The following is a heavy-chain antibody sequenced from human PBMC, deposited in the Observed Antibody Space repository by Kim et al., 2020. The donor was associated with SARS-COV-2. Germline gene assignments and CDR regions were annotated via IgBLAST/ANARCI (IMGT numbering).Heavy chain of an antibody. CDR1: GATVSGNY. CDR2: LYPSGTA. J-gene: IGHJ3*01. V-gene: IGHV3-53*01. CDR3: ARERPLNAFDV. Sequence: GGSLRLSCAATGATVSGNYMSWVRQAPGMGLEWVSVLYPSGTAYYTDSVKGRFTISRDDSKNTLYLHMDSLRPEDTALYYCARERPLNAFDVWGQGAMV.